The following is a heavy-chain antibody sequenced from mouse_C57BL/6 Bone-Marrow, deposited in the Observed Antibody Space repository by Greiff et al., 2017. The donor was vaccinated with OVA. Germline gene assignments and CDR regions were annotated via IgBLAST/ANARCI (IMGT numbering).Heavy chain of an antibody. J-gene: IGHJ4*01. V-gene: IGHV1-7*01. CDR1: GYTFTSYW. CDR2: INPSSGYT. CDR3: ASYNYAMDY. Sequence: QVHVKQSGAELAKPGASVKLSCKASGYTFTSYWMHWVKQRPGQGLEWIGYINPSSGYTKYNQKFKDKATLTADKSSSTAYMQLSSLTYEDSAVYYCASYNYAMDYWGQGTSVTVSS.